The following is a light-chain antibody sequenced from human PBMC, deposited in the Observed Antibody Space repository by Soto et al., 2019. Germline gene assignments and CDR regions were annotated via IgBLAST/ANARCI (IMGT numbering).Light chain of an antibody. J-gene: IGKJ2*01. Sequence: EIVVTQSPGTLSLSPGERATLSCRASQSVSSSDLAWYQQKPGQAPRLLIDGASSRATGIPDRFSGSGSGTDFTLTISRLEPEDFAVYFCQHYGNSPPFTFGQGTKVEIK. V-gene: IGKV3-20*01. CDR2: GAS. CDR3: QHYGNSPPFT. CDR1: QSVSSSD.